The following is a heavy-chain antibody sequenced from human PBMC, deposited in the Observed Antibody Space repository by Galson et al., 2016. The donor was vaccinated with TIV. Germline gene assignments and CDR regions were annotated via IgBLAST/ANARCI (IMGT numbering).Heavy chain of an antibody. Sequence: LSLTCTVSGHSFTRGYYWGWIRQPPGKGLEWIGSVYYTGGTYYNPSLRSRVTVSLDTPNNQFFLKLSSVTAADTAVYYCTREIAGTTVHSWGQGALVTVSS. V-gene: IGHV4-38-2*02. D-gene: IGHD1-7*01. CDR3: TREIAGTTVHS. J-gene: IGHJ4*02. CDR1: GHSFTRGYY. CDR2: VYYTGGT.